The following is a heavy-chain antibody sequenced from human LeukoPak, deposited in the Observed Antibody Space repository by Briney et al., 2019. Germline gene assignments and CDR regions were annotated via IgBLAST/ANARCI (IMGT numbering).Heavy chain of an antibody. V-gene: IGHV3-23*01. Sequence: GGSLRLSCAASGFTFSSYAMSWVRQAPGKGLEWVSAISGSGGSTYYAASVKGRFTISRDNSKSTLYLQMNSLRAEDTAVYYCAKDHSSSYDYWGQGALVTVSS. D-gene: IGHD6-13*01. CDR1: GFTFSSYA. CDR3: AKDHSSSYDY. CDR2: ISGSGGST. J-gene: IGHJ4*02.